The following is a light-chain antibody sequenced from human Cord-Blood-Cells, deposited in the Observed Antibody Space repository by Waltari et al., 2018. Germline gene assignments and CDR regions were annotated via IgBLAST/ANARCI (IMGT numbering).Light chain of an antibody. Sequence: DIQITQSPSSLSPSVGDRVTITFRASQSISSYLNWYQQKPRKAPKRLIYVASSLKSGVPFRFSVSGSGTDFTLTISSLQPEDFATDYCQQSYSTLWGTFGQGTKLEIK. V-gene: IGKV1-39*01. J-gene: IGKJ2*02. CDR3: QQSYSTLWGT. CDR2: VAS. CDR1: QSISSY.